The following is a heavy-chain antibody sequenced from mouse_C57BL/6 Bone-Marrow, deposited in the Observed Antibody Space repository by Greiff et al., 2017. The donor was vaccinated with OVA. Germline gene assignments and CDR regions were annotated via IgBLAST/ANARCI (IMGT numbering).Heavy chain of an antibody. CDR1: GFSLTSYG. Sequence: VKLQASGPGLVQPSQSLSITCTVSGFSLTSYGVHWVRQSPGKGLEWLGVIWRGGSTDYNAAFMSRLSITKDNSKSQVYFKMNSLQADDTAIYYCAKIRDYYGSNWYFDVWGTGTTVTVSS. CDR2: IWRGGST. V-gene: IGHV2-5*01. D-gene: IGHD1-1*01. J-gene: IGHJ1*03. CDR3: AKIRDYYGSNWYFDV.